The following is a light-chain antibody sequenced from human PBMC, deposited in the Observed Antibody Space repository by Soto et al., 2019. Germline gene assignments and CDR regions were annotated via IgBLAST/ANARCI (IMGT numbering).Light chain of an antibody. CDR1: QSVSRNY. V-gene: IGKV3-20*01. Sequence: EIVLTQSPGTLSLSPGERATLSCRASQSVSRNYLAWYQRKPGQAPRLLIYGASSRATDIPNRFSGSGSGTDFALTITGLEPEDCAVYFCQQCGGSPPTFGHGPKVEIK. J-gene: IGKJ1*01. CDR3: QQCGGSPPT. CDR2: GAS.